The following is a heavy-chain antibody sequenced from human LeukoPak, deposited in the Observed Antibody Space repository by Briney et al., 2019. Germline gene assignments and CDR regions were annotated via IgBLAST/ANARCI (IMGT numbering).Heavy chain of an antibody. CDR1: GDSISSINW. Sequence: SETLSLTCAVSGDSISSINWWSWVRQPPGKGLEWIGEIHHSGSTNYNPSLKSRVTISVDKSKNQFSLKVNSVTAADTAVYYCARGGVVVLGGWFDPWGQGTLVTVSS. J-gene: IGHJ5*02. CDR2: IHHSGST. D-gene: IGHD2-15*01. CDR3: ARGGVVVLGGWFDP. V-gene: IGHV4-4*02.